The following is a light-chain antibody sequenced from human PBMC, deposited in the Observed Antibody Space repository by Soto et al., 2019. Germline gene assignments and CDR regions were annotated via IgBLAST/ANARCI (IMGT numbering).Light chain of an antibody. CDR2: AAS. CDR3: QQSYSTLFT. CDR1: QSISNY. V-gene: IGKV1-39*01. Sequence: DIQMTQSPSSLSASVGDRVTITCWASQSISNYLNWYQQKPGKAPKLLIYAASSLQSGVPSRFSGSGSGTDFTLTISSLQPEDFATYFCQQSYSTLFTFGPGTKVDIK. J-gene: IGKJ3*01.